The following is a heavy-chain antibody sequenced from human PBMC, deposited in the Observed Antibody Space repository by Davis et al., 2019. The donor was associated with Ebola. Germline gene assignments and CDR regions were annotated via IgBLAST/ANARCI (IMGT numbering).Heavy chain of an antibody. CDR1: GFTFSSYA. D-gene: IGHD3-3*01. Sequence: GESLKISCAASGFTFSSYAMSWVRQAPGKGLEWVSAISSNGGSTYYADSVKGRFTISRDNSKNTLYLQMNSLRAEDTAVYYCARVWVPKYDFWSGYYASEMDVWGKGTTVTVSS. V-gene: IGHV3-23*01. CDR3: ARVWVPKYDFWSGYYASEMDV. CDR2: ISSNGGST. J-gene: IGHJ6*04.